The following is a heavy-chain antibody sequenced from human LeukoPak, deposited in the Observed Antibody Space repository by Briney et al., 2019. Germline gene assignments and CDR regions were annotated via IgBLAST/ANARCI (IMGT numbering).Heavy chain of an antibody. J-gene: IGHJ5*02. CDR1: GSTSNNYG. Sequence: GGSLSLSCVTSGSTSNNYGMSWIRQAPGKGPEWVAGIRGSGDRTYYADSVKGRITISRDNSKNTFFLLMNSLTADTTAYYYCAKGGGLLNPTWGRGTLVTVSS. V-gene: IGHV3-23*01. D-gene: IGHD3-16*01. CDR2: IRGSGDRT. CDR3: AKGGGLLNPT.